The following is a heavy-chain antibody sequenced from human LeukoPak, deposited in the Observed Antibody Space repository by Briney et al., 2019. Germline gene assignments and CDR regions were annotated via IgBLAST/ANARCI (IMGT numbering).Heavy chain of an antibody. V-gene: IGHV4-61*02. CDR2: IYTSGST. CDR3: ARDPAYYYESGGSSFDY. CDR1: GGSIRSGSYY. J-gene: IGHJ4*02. D-gene: IGHD3-22*01. Sequence: SQTLSLTCTVSGGSIRSGSYYWSWIRQPAGKGLEWIGRIYTSGSTNYNPSLKSRVTISVDTSQNQFSLKLSSVTAADTAVYYCARDPAYYYESGGSSFDYWGQGTLVTVSS.